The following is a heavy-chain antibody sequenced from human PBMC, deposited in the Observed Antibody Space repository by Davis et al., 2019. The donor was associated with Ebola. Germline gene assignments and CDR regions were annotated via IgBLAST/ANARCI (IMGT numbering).Heavy chain of an antibody. D-gene: IGHD2-15*01. Sequence: PSETLSLTCAVSGGSISSSNWWSWVRQPPGKGLEWIGEIYHSGSTNYNPSLKSRVTISVDKSKNQFSLKLSSVTAADTAVYYCAKVVAAKYYYYGMDVWGQGTTVTVSS. V-gene: IGHV4-4*02. CDR2: IYHSGST. CDR3: AKVVAAKYYYYGMDV. CDR1: GGSISSSNW. J-gene: IGHJ6*02.